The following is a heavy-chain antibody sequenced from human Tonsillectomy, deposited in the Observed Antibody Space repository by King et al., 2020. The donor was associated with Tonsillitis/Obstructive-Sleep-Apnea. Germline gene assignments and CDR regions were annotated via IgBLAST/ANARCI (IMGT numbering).Heavy chain of an antibody. V-gene: IGHV5-10-1*03. Sequence: VQLVESGAEVKKPGASLRISCKGSGYRFISYWISWVRQMPGKGLEWMGRIDPSDSYSNYSPSFQGHVTISADKSISTAYLQWSSLKASDTAIYYCASTGDLYGSGNYFSNAMDVWGQGTTVTVSS. D-gene: IGHD3-10*01. J-gene: IGHJ6*02. CDR1: GYRFISYW. CDR2: IDPSDSYS. CDR3: ASTGDLYGSGNYFSNAMDV.